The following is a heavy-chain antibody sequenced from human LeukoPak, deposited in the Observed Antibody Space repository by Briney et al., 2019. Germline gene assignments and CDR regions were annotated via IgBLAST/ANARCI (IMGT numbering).Heavy chain of an antibody. CDR3: ARGREWEPKVFDY. D-gene: IGHD1-26*01. CDR2: IYYSGST. J-gene: IGHJ4*02. V-gene: IGHV4-59*01. Sequence: PSETLSLTCTVSGGSISGYYWSWIRQPPGKGLEWIGYIYYSGSTNYNPSLKSRVTISEDTSKNQFSLKLSSVTAADTAVYYCARGREWEPKVFDYWGLGTLVTVSS. CDR1: GGSISGYY.